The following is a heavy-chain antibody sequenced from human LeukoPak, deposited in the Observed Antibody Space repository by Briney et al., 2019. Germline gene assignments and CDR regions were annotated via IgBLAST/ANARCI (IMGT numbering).Heavy chain of an antibody. CDR3: ARDGPGALERRRFDY. Sequence: ASVKVSCKASGYTFTGYYMHWVRQAPGQGLEWMGWINPNSGGTNYAQKFQGRVTMTRDTSISTAYMELSSLRSEDTAVYYCARDGPGALERRRFDYWGQGTLVTVSS. CDR1: GYTFTGYY. V-gene: IGHV1-2*02. CDR2: INPNSGGT. J-gene: IGHJ4*02. D-gene: IGHD1-1*01.